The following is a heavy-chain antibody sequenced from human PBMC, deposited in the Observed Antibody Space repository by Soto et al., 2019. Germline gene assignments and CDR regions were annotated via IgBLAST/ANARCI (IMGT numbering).Heavy chain of an antibody. CDR1: GYTFTNYD. CDR3: TRGGYSSSSFDY. CDR2: IKTSGGST. D-gene: IGHD6-6*01. J-gene: IGHJ4*02. Sequence: QVQLVQSGAEVKKPGASVKISCKASGYTFTNYDMHWVRQAPGQGLKWMGIIKTSGGSTNSAQMFQGRVTMPRDTTTSTVYMDLNSLKSEDTAVYYCTRGGYSSSSFDYWGQGTLGTVSS. V-gene: IGHV1-46*03.